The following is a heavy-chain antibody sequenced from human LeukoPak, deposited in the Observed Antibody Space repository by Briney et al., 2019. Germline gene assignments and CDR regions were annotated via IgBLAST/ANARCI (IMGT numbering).Heavy chain of an antibody. Sequence: ASVKVSCKASGYTFTSYDINWVRQAPGQGLEYLGWINPNGGGTNFPQKFQGRVTLTIGTSVNTGYMEITKLTSDDTAVHYCARIITSTWYNEFDCWGQGTLVAVSS. CDR1: GYTFTSYD. V-gene: IGHV1-2*02. J-gene: IGHJ4*02. CDR2: INPNGGGT. CDR3: ARIITSTWYNEFDC. D-gene: IGHD1-14*01.